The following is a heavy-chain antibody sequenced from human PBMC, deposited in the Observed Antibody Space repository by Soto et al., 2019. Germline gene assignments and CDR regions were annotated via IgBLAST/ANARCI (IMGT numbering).Heavy chain of an antibody. CDR1: GYTFTSYG. J-gene: IGHJ4*02. Sequence: QVQLLRSGAEVKQPGASVKVSCKASGYTFTSYGVSWVRQAPGQGLEWMGWISAYNGDTKYSQKFQGRISLTTDTYTRTAYMELRSLRSDDTAVYYCARVPSYSTLDYWGQGTLVTVSS. D-gene: IGHD2-21*01. CDR2: ISAYNGDT. CDR3: ARVPSYSTLDY. V-gene: IGHV1-18*04.